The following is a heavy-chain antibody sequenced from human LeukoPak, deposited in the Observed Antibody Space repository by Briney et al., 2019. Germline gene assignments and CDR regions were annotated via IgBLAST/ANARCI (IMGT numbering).Heavy chain of an antibody. J-gene: IGHJ3*02. Sequence: SETLSLTCAVSGYSISSGYYWGWIRQPPGKGLEWIGSIYHSGSTYYNPSLKSRVTISVDTSKNQFSLTLSSVTAADTAVYYCARCHYSQLHGGRAFDIWGQGTMVTVSS. CDR1: GYSISSGYY. D-gene: IGHD2-2*01. V-gene: IGHV4-38-2*01. CDR2: IYHSGST. CDR3: ARCHYSQLHGGRAFDI.